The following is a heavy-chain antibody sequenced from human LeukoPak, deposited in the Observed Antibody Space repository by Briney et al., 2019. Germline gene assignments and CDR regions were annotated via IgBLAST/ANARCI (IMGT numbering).Heavy chain of an antibody. Sequence: GGSLRLSCAASGFTFSSYSMNWVRQAPGKGLEWVSYIDGSGTDIYYADSVKGRFTISRDNAKNSLYLQINSLRDEDTAVYSCARDPIGIYDFDSWGQGTLVTVSS. CDR2: IDGSGTDI. CDR1: GFTFSSYS. V-gene: IGHV3-48*02. J-gene: IGHJ4*02. D-gene: IGHD5/OR15-5a*01. CDR3: ARDPIGIYDFDS.